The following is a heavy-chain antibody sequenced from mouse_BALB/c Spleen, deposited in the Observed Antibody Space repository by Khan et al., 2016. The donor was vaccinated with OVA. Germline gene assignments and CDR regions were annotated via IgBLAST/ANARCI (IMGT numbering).Heavy chain of an antibody. D-gene: IGHD1-2*01. CDR3: TRSGYGSFAY. CDR2: IYPNDGGT. J-gene: IGHJ3*01. CDR1: GYTFTDYN. V-gene: IGHV1S29*02. Sequence: VQLQQPGPELVKPGASVKISCKASGYTFTDYNMDWVKQSHGKSLEWIGFIYPNDGGTGYNQKFKAKATMTVDISSSTAYMELRSLTSEDSAVYYCTRSGYGSFAYWGQGTLVTVSA.